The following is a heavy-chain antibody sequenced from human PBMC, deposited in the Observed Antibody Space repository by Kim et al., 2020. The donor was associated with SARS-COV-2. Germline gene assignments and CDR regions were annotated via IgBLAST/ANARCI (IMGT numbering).Heavy chain of an antibody. CDR3: AKVLQQWLDPFDY. J-gene: IGHJ4*02. CDR2: ISWNSNSI. Sequence: GGSLRLSCAASGFTFDDYAMHWVRQAPGKGLEWVSGISWNSNSISYADSVKGRFTISRDNAKNSLYLQMNSLRAEDTALYYCAKVLQQWLDPFDYWGQGTLVTVSS. V-gene: IGHV3-9*01. CDR1: GFTFDDYA. D-gene: IGHD6-19*01.